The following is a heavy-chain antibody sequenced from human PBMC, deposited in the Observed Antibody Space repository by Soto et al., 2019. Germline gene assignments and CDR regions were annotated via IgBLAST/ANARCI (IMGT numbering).Heavy chain of an antibody. CDR2: ISNDGNKK. D-gene: IGHD3-3*01. V-gene: IGHV3-30*18. Sequence: PGGSLRLSCAASGFTFSIHGVHWVRQTPGKGLEWVAVISNDGNKKYYVESVEGRFSISRDNSKSIVYLQMNNVRIEDTAKYYCAKDKVPYYDFWSGQRWFDPWGQGT. CDR3: AKDKVPYYDFWSGQRWFDP. J-gene: IGHJ5*02. CDR1: GFTFSIHG.